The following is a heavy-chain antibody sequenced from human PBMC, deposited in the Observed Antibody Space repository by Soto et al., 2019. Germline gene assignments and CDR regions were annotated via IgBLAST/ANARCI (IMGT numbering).Heavy chain of an antibody. CDR3: ARRLIVGATRYYFDY. CDR2: IIPIFGTA. D-gene: IGHD1-26*01. V-gene: IGHV1-69*13. Sequence: GASVKVSCKASGGTFSSYAISWVRQAPGQGLEWMGGIIPIFGTANYAQKFQGRVTITADESTSTAYMELSSLRSEDTAVYYCARRLIVGATRYYFDYWGQGTLVTVSS. J-gene: IGHJ4*02. CDR1: GGTFSSYA.